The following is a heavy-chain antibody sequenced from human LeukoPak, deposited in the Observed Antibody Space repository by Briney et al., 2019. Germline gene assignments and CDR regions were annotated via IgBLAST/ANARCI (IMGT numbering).Heavy chain of an antibody. CDR3: ARGVVVVGYYYYYYMDV. D-gene: IGHD2-15*01. V-gene: IGHV4-34*01. CDR2: INHSGST. J-gene: IGHJ6*03. CDR1: GGSISSYY. Sequence: PSETLSLTCTVSGGSISSYYWSWIRQPPGKGLEWIGEINHSGSTNYNPSLKSRVTISVDTSKNQFSLKLSSVTAADTAVCYCARGVVVVGYYYYYYMDVWGKGTTVTVSS.